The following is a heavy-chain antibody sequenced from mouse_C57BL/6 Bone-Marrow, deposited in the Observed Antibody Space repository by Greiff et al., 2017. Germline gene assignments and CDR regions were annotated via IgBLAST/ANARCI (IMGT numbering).Heavy chain of an antibody. D-gene: IGHD1-1*01. V-gene: IGHV14-4*01. J-gene: IGHJ2*01. CDR1: GFNIKDDY. Sequence: EVQLQQSGAELVRPGASVKLSCTASGFNIKDDYMHWVKQRPEQGLEWIGWIDPENGDTAYASKFQGKATITADTSSNTAYLQLSSLTSEDTAVYYCTFITTVPGDYWGQGTTLTVSS. CDR3: TFITTVPGDY. CDR2: IDPENGDT.